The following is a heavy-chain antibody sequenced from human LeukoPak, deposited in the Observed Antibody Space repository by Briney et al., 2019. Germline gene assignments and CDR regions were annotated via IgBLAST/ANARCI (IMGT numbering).Heavy chain of an antibody. J-gene: IGHJ3*02. CDR1: GYTFTDYY. CDR3: ARFIAAAGTGAFDI. CDR2: INPNSGGT. D-gene: IGHD6-13*01. Sequence: GASVKVSCKASGYTFTDYYMHWVRQAPGQGLEWMGWINPNSGGTSYVQKFQGRVTMTRDTSISTVYMELTSLRSDDTAVYYCARFIAAAGTGAFDIWGQGTMVTVSS. V-gene: IGHV1-2*02.